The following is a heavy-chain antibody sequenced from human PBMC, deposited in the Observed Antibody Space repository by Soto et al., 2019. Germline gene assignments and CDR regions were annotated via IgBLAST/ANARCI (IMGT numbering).Heavy chain of an antibody. J-gene: IGHJ4*02. CDR1: GGSISSTNYH. CDR3: AGGGYGEDEFDY. D-gene: IGHD4-17*01. V-gene: IGHV4-39*07. CDR2: IYYTGNT. Sequence: SETLSLTCTVSGGSISSTNYHWGWIRQPPGKGLEWIGSIYYTGNTYYNPSLKSRVTISVDTSKNQFSLKLSSVTAADTAVYYCAGGGYGEDEFDYWGQGTLVTVS.